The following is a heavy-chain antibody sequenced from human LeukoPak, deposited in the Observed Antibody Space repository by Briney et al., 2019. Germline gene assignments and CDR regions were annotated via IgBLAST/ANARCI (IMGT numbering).Heavy chain of an antibody. Sequence: GGSLRLSCAASGFTFSSYEMNWVRQAPGNGLELVSYISISGSTIYYADSVKGRFTIAIDNAKNSPYLQMNSLRAEDTAVYYGAEIGITMIGGVWGKGTTVTISS. CDR3: AEIGITMIGGV. D-gene: IGHD3-10*02. V-gene: IGHV3-48*03. CDR2: ISISGSTI. J-gene: IGHJ6*04. CDR1: GFTFSSYE.